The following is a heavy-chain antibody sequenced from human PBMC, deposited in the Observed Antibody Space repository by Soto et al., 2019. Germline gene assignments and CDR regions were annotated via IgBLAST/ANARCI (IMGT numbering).Heavy chain of an antibody. CDR1: GFTSSSYA. CDR3: AKNSTVGKQWPYAVGY. Sequence: EVQLLESGGGLVQPGGSLRLSCAASGFTSSSYAMSWVRQAPGKGLEWVSAISGSGGSTHYADSVKGRFTISRDNSKNTLCMQMNSLRAEDTAVYYWAKNSTVGKQWPYAVGYWGQGTLVTVSS. J-gene: IGHJ4*02. CDR2: ISGSGGST. V-gene: IGHV3-23*01. D-gene: IGHD6-19*01.